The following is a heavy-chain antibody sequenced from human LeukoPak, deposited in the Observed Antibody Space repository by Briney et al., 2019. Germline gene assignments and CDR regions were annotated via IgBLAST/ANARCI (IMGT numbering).Heavy chain of an antibody. CDR1: GFTFSGSG. V-gene: IGHV3-30*02. Sequence: GGSLRLSCAASGFTFSGSGMHWVRQAPGKGPEWVAFIRYDESVKSYANSVKGRFTGSRDNSKNTLFLQMNNLRAEDTAVYYCARDLPGGAKAFNIWGLGTMLIVSS. J-gene: IGHJ3*02. CDR3: ARDLPGGAKAFNI. CDR2: IRYDESVK. D-gene: IGHD3-16*01.